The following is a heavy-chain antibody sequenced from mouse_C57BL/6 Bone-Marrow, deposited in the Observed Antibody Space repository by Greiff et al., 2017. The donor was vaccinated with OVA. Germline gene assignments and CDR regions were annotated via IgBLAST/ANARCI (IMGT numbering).Heavy chain of an antibody. CDR1: GFTFSDYG. J-gene: IGHJ2*01. Sequence: EVHLVESGGGLVKPGGSLKLSCAASGFTFSDYGMHWVRQAPETGLEWVAYISSGSSTIYYADTVKGRFTISRDNAKNTLFLQMTSLRSEDTAMYDCARSHTTVGYYFDDWGQGTTLTVSS. CDR2: ISSGSSTI. V-gene: IGHV5-17*01. D-gene: IGHD1-1*01. CDR3: ARSHTTVGYYFDD.